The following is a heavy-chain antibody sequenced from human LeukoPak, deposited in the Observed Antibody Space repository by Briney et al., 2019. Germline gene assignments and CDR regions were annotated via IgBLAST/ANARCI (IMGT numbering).Heavy chain of an antibody. Sequence: PGGSLRLSCAASGFTFSSYWMHWVRQAPGKGLVRVSRINSDGSTTSYADSVKGRFTISRDNSKNTLYLQMNSLRAEDTAVYYCAKDRTLFNLYYFDYWGQGTLVTVSS. D-gene: IGHD1-14*01. CDR1: GFTFSSYW. J-gene: IGHJ4*02. CDR3: AKDRTLFNLYYFDY. CDR2: INSDGSTT. V-gene: IGHV3-74*01.